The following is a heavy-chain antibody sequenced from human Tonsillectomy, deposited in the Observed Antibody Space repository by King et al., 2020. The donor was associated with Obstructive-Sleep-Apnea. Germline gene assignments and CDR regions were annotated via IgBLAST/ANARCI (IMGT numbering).Heavy chain of an antibody. D-gene: IGHD2-2*01. CDR3: AKDGGILGYCSSSSCFDAFDV. Sequence: VQLVESGGGLVQAGGSLRLSCVASGFTFSSYAMSWVRQAPGKGLEWVALTIDSGRSTYYADSVKGRFTVSSDNSKNTLYMQMNSLIAEDTAVYYCAKDGGILGYCSSSSCFDAFDVWGQGTMVTVSS. J-gene: IGHJ3*01. CDR2: TIDSGRST. V-gene: IGHV3-23*04. CDR1: GFTFSSYA.